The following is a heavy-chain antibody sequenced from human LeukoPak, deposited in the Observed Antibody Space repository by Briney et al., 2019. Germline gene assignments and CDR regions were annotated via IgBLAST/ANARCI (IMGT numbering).Heavy chain of an antibody. CDR3: ASQFPMIASGRGAFDI. V-gene: IGHV3-21*01. CDR1: GFTFSSYE. Sequence: GGSLRLSCAASGFTFSSYEMNWVRQAPGKGLEWVSSISSSSSYIYYADSVKGRFTISRDNAKNSLYLQMNSLRAEDTAVYYCASQFPMIASGRGAFDIWGQGTMVTVSS. J-gene: IGHJ3*02. CDR2: ISSSSSYI. D-gene: IGHD3-22*01.